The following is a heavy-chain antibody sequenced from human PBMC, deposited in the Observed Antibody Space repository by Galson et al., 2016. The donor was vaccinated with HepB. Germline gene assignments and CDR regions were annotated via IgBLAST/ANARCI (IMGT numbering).Heavy chain of an antibody. CDR1: GFTIANYT. CDR2: IISSGSHM. V-gene: IGHV3-21*01. CDR3: VRDPNWGIRGHYYYGMDV. Sequence: SLRLSCAASGFTIANYTMNWVRQAPGKGLEWVSSIISSGSHMYYADSMKGRFGISRDNAKNSLYLQMNSLRGEDSAVYYCVRDPNWGIRGHYYYGMDVWGQGTTVTGSS. D-gene: IGHD7-27*01. J-gene: IGHJ6*02.